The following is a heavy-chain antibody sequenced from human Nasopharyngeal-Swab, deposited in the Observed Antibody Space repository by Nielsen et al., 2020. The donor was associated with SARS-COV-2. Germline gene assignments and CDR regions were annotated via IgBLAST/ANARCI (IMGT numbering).Heavy chain of an antibody. J-gene: IGHJ5*02. CDR3: ARGGDPREVVAATDCFDP. V-gene: IGHV1-46*01. D-gene: IGHD2-15*01. CDR1: GYTFTRYY. CDR2: INPCGGGA. Sequence: ASVKVSCKASGYTFTRYYIHWVRQAPGQGLEWMGIINPCGGGARYSQNFQGRVTMTRDTSTSTVYMELSSLRSEDTAVYYCARGGDPREVVAATDCFDPWGQGTLVTVSS.